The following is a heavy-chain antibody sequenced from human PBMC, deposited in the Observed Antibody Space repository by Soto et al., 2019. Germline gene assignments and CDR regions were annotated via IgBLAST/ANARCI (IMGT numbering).Heavy chain of an antibody. D-gene: IGHD6-6*01. CDR2: IIPIFTTT. CDR1: GGSFSNSA. CDR3: ARPSGLLGQFSALVDY. J-gene: IGHJ4*02. Sequence: QVQLVQSGSEVRRPGSSVKFSCKASGGSFSNSAIAWVRQAPGQGLAWLGMIIPIFTTTNYAQKFKDRLTITADGSTVTVYMEVSSLKYEDRAVYFCARPSGLLGQFSALVDYWGQGTLVTVSA. V-gene: IGHV1-69*18.